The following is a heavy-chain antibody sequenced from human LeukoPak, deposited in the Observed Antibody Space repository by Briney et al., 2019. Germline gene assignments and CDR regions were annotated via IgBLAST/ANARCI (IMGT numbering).Heavy chain of an antibody. V-gene: IGHV1-46*01. J-gene: IGHJ4*02. CDR3: AEYDSSGSTSY. D-gene: IGHD6-19*01. CDR2: INPSRGST. Sequence: ASVKVSCKASGYTFTSYYMHWVRQAPGQGLEWMGIINPSRGSTSCAQKFQGRVTMTRHMSTTTVYMELSSLRSEDTAVYYCAEYDSSGSTSYWGQGTLVTVSS. CDR1: GYTFTSYY.